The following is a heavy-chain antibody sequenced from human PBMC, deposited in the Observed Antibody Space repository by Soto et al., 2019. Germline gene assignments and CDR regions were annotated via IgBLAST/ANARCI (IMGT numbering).Heavy chain of an antibody. CDR1: GFTFDDYA. CDR2: ISWNSGSR. Sequence: EVQLVESGGGLVQPGRSLRLSCAASGFTFDDYAMHWVRQAPGKGLEWVSGISWNSGSRGYADSVKGRFTISRDNAKNSLYLQMNSLRAEDTALYYCAKDGSDFWSGYPIDYWGQGTLVTVSS. CDR3: AKDGSDFWSGYPIDY. V-gene: IGHV3-9*01. J-gene: IGHJ4*02. D-gene: IGHD3-3*01.